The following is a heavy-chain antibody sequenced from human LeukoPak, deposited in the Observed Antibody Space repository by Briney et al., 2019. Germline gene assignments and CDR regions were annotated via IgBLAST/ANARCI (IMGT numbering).Heavy chain of an antibody. J-gene: IGHJ5*02. D-gene: IGHD5-18*01. CDR1: GGSINNYY. CDR3: ARHPTALVSYGFDP. V-gene: IGHV4-59*08. CDR2: IDFIGST. Sequence: SSETLTLTCTVSGGSINNYYWRWLRQPPGKGLEWIGYIDFIGSTNHNPSLKSRVTITVDTSKNQFSMKLSSVTAADTAIYYCARHPTALVSYGFDPWGQGTLATVS.